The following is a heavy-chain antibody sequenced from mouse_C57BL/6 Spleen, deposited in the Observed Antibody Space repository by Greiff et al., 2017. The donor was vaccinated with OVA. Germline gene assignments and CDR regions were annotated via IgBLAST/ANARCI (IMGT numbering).Heavy chain of an antibody. CDR2: IYPGSGST. D-gene: IGHD2-4*01. CDR3: ASPYEYDDAMDY. CDR1: GYTFTSYW. V-gene: IGHV1-55*01. J-gene: IGHJ4*01. Sequence: VQLQQSGAELVKPGASVKMSCKASGYTFTSYWITWVKQRPGQGLEWIGDIYPGSGSTNYNAKFKSKATLTVDTSSSTAFMQLSSLTSDDSAVYYCASPYEYDDAMDYWGQGTSVTVSS.